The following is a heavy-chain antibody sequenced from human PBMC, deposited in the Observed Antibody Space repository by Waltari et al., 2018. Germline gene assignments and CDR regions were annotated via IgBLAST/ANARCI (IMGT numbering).Heavy chain of an antibody. D-gene: IGHD4-17*01. J-gene: IGHJ5*02. CDR1: GYTFTSYS. Sequence: QVQLVQSGAEVKKPGASVKVSSKASGYTFTSYSIPWVRPAPGQGLEWMGIINPSGGSTSYAQKFQGRVTMTRDTSTSTVYMELSSLRSEDTAVYYCAKGPAYYGGNSGGWFDPWGQGTLVTVSS. CDR2: INPSGGST. V-gene: IGHV1-46*03. CDR3: AKGPAYYGGNSGGWFDP.